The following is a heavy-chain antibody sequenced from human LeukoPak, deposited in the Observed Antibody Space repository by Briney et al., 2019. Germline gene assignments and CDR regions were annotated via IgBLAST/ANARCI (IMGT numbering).Heavy chain of an antibody. J-gene: IGHJ3*02. CDR2: IYYSGST. CDR3: ARCLADAFDI. D-gene: IGHD5/OR15-5a*01. CDR1: GGSISSGDYY. Sequence: SSETLSLTCTVSGGSISSGDYYWSWIRQPPGKGLEWIGYIYYSGSTYYNPSLKSRVTISIDTSKNQFSLKLSSVTAADTAVYYCARCLADAFDIWGQGTMVTVSS. V-gene: IGHV4-30-4*01.